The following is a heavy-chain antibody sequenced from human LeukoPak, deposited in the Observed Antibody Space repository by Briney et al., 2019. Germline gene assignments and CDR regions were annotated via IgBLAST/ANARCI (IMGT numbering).Heavy chain of an antibody. Sequence: PSETLSLTCTVSGGSISSGDYYWSWLRQPPGKGLEWIGYIYYSGSTYYNPSLKSRVTISVDTSKNQFSLKLSSVTAADTAVYYCARDLAYCGGDCYFPHYWYFDLWGRGTLVTVSS. CDR3: ARDLAYCGGDCYFPHYWYFDL. CDR2: IYYSGST. CDR1: GGSISSGDYY. J-gene: IGHJ2*01. V-gene: IGHV4-30-4*01. D-gene: IGHD2-21*02.